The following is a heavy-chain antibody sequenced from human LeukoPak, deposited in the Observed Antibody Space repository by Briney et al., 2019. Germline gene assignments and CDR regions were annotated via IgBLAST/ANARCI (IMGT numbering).Heavy chain of an antibody. Sequence: PGGSLRLSCAASGFTFSSYGMHWVRQAPGKGLEWVAFIRYDGSNKYHADSVKGRFTISRDNSKNTLYLQMNSLRAEDTAVYYCAKDMGYCSGGSCYNVDYWGQGTLVTVSS. CDR2: IRYDGSNK. CDR1: GFTFSSYG. V-gene: IGHV3-30*02. CDR3: AKDMGYCSGGSCYNVDY. D-gene: IGHD2-15*01. J-gene: IGHJ4*02.